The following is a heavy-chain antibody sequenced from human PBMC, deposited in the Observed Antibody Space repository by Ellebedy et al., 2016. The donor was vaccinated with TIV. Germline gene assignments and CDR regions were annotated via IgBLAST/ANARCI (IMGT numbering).Heavy chain of an antibody. CDR1: GFTFDSYA. Sequence: GESPKISCVASGFTFDSYAMPWVRQAPGKGLEWVAVISHDGSSQYSADSVKGRFTVSRDNSMTTVYLEMNSLRAEDTALYYCARDLDKSSGWYGGAAYWGQGTQVTVSS. CDR2: ISHDGSSQ. V-gene: IGHV3-30-3*01. CDR3: ARDLDKSSGWYGGAAY. D-gene: IGHD6-19*01. J-gene: IGHJ4*02.